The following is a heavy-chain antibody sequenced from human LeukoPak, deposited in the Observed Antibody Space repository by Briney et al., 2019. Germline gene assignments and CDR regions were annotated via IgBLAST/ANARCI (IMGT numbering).Heavy chain of an antibody. CDR3: AKGPRMGATTGMLDY. D-gene: IGHD1-26*01. CDR2: ISGSGGST. CDR1: GITFSSYA. Sequence: GGSLRLSCAVSGITFSSYAMSWVRQAPGKRLEWVSGISGSGGSTYYADSVKGRFTISRDNSENTLYLQMNSLRAEDTAVYYCAKGPRMGATTGMLDYWGQGTLVTVSS. V-gene: IGHV3-23*01. J-gene: IGHJ4*02.